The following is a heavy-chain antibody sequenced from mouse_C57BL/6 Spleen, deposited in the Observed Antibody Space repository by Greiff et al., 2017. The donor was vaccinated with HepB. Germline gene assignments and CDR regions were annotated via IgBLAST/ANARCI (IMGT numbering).Heavy chain of an antibody. J-gene: IGHJ4*01. CDR3: ARYYYGSKDAMDY. Sequence: QVQLQQSGAELAKPGASVKLSCKASGYTFTSYWMHWVKQRPGQGLEWIGYINPSSGYTKYNQKFKDKATLTADKSSSTAYMQLSSLTYEDSAVYYGARYYYGSKDAMDYWGQGTSVTVSS. D-gene: IGHD1-1*01. CDR1: GYTFTSYW. CDR2: INPSSGYT. V-gene: IGHV1-7*01.